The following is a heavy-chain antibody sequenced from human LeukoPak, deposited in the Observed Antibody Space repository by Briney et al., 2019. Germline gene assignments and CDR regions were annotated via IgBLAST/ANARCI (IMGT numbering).Heavy chain of an antibody. CDR3: ARPNLAVADPDY. D-gene: IGHD6-19*01. Sequence: LGESLKISCKGSGYSFTSYWIGWVRQMPGKGLEWMGIIYPGDSDTRYSPSFQGQVTISADKSISTAYLQWSSLKASDTAIYYCARPNLAVADPDYWGQGTLLTVSS. J-gene: IGHJ4*02. CDR1: GYSFTSYW. CDR2: IYPGDSDT. V-gene: IGHV5-51*01.